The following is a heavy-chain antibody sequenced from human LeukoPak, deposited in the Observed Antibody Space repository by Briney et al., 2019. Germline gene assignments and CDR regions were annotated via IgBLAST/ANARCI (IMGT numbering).Heavy chain of an antibody. D-gene: IGHD2-21*02. J-gene: IGHJ3*02. CDR1: VYTFTSYG. V-gene: IGHV1-18*01. Sequence: ASVKVSCKPSVYTFTSYGISWVRQAPGQGLEWMGWISAYNGNTNYAQKLQGRGTMTTDTSTSTAYMELRSLRSDDTAVYYCARSLVVVTAINAFDIWGQGTMVTVSS. CDR3: ARSLVVVTAINAFDI. CDR2: ISAYNGNT.